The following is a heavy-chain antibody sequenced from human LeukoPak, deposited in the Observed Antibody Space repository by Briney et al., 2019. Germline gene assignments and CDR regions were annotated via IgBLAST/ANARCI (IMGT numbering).Heavy chain of an antibody. CDR2: ISSSSSYI. CDR3: ARGIPLSRGYYDYMDV. V-gene: IGHV3-21*01. Sequence: GRSLRLSCAASGFSFSSYSMNWVRQAPGKGLEWVSSISSSSSYIYYADSVKGRFTISRDNAKNSVYLQMNSLRAQDTAVYYCARGIPLSRGYYDYMDVWGKGSTVTVCS. D-gene: IGHD2-21*01. CDR1: GFSFSSYS. J-gene: IGHJ6*03.